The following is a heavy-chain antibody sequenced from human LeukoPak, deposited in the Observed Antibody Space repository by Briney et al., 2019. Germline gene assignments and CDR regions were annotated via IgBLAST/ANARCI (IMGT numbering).Heavy chain of an antibody. CDR3: ASMTTGHDY. V-gene: IGHV4-34*01. CDR1: GTSFSSYF. CDR2: INHSGYT. J-gene: IGHJ4*02. D-gene: IGHD4-17*01. Sequence: SETLSLTSAVSGTSFSSYFRSWIRQSPEKGLEWIGEINHSGYTNNNPSLKSRVTMSVDTSNNRFSLRLSSVTAADTGGYFCASMTTGHDYWGQGILVTVSS.